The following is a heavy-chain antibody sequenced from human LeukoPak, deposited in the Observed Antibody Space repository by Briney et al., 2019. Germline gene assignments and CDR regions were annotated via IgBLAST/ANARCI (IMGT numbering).Heavy chain of an antibody. D-gene: IGHD2-2*01. CDR1: GFTFSSYA. V-gene: IGHV3-30*04. Sequence: PGRSLRLSCAASGFTFSSYAMHWVRQAPGKGLEWVAVISYDGSNKYYADSVKGRFTISRDNSKNTLYLQMNSLRAEDTAVYYCASIDALGYWGQGTLVTVSS. CDR3: ASIDALGY. J-gene: IGHJ4*02. CDR2: ISYDGSNK.